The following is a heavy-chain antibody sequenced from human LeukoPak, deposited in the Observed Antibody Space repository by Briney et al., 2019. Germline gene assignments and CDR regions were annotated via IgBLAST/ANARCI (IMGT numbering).Heavy chain of an antibody. CDR1: GYTFTSYG. J-gene: IGHJ6*03. CDR3: ARVRRGGCSSTSCYYYYYYYMDV. Sequence: ASVKVSCKASGYTFTSYGINWVRQATGQGLEWMGWMNPNSGNTGYAQKFQGRVTITRNTSISTAYMELSSLRSEDTAVYYCARVRRGGCSSTSCYYYYYYYMDVWGKGTTVTVSS. CDR2: MNPNSGNT. V-gene: IGHV1-8*03. D-gene: IGHD2-2*01.